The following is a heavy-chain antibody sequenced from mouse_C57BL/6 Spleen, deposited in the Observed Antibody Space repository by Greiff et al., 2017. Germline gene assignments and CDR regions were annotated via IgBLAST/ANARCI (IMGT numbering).Heavy chain of an antibody. CDR3: NLVGTYCAMDY. D-gene: IGHD1-1*01. CDR1: GYTFTDYE. Sequence: QVQLQQSGAELVRPGASVTLSCKASGYTFTDYEMHWVKQPPVHGLDWIGAIDPETGGTAYNKKFKGKVILTADKSSSTAYMELRSMTSEDSADYYCNLVGTYCAMDYWGQGTAVNVSS. CDR2: IDPETGGT. J-gene: IGHJ4*01. V-gene: IGHV1-15*01.